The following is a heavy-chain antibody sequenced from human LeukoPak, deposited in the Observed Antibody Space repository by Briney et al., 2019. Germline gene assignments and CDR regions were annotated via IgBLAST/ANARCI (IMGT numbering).Heavy chain of an antibody. V-gene: IGHV3-21*01. J-gene: IGHJ5*02. CDR2: ISSSSYI. CDR1: GFTFSSYS. CDR3: ARDPGAVATYNWFDP. Sequence: GGSLRLSCAASGFTFSSYSMNWVRQAPGKGLEWVSSISSSSYIYYADSVKGRFTIPRDNAKNSLYLQMNSLRAEDTAVYYCARDPGAVATYNWFDPWGQGTLVTVSS. D-gene: IGHD6-19*01.